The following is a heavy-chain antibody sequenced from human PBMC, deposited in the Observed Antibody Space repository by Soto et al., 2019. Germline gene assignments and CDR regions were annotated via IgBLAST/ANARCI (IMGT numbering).Heavy chain of an antibody. D-gene: IGHD6-13*01. CDR2: IYHSGST. CDR3: ASIAAAGTNCDY. J-gene: IGHJ4*02. CDR1: GGSISSSNW. V-gene: IGHV4-4*02. Sequence: QVQLQESGPGLVKPSGTLSLTCAVSGGSISSSNWWSWVRQPPGKGLEWIGEIYHSGSTNYNPSLQSRVTISVDKAKNQFSRKLSSVTAADTAVYYCASIAAAGTNCDYWGQGTLVTVSS.